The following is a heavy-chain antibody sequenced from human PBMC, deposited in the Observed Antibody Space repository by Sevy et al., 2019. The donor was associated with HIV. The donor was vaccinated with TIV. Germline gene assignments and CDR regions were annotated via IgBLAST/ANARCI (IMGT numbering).Heavy chain of an antibody. D-gene: IGHD4-17*01. J-gene: IGHJ4*02. CDR3: ARDPRIYGDYLLAYFDY. CDR2: IGYDGNNK. Sequence: GGSLRLSCAASGLTPSTYGIHWVRQAPGKGLEWVAVIGYDGNNKFYADSVKGRFTISRDDSKYTVFLQMDSLRAEDTDVYYCARDPRIYGDYLLAYFDYWGQGTLVTVSS. CDR1: GLTPSTYG. V-gene: IGHV3-33*01.